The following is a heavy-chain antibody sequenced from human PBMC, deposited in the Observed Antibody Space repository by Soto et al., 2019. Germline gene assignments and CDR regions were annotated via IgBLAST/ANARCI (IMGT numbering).Heavy chain of an antibody. Sequence: SETLSLTCTVSGGSISSSSYYWGWIRQPPGKGLEWIGSIYYSGSTYYNPSLKSRVTISVDTSKNQFSLKLSSVTAADTAVYYCARQGSGDCSSTSCYEVNWFDPWGQGTLVTVSS. J-gene: IGHJ5*02. CDR3: ARQGSGDCSSTSCYEVNWFDP. CDR2: IYYSGST. D-gene: IGHD2-2*01. V-gene: IGHV4-39*01. CDR1: GGSISSSSYY.